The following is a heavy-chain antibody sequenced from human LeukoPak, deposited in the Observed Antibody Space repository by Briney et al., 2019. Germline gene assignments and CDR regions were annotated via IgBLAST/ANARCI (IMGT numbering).Heavy chain of an antibody. J-gene: IGHJ3*02. V-gene: IGHV4-39*07. CDR1: GGSISSSSYY. D-gene: IGHD3-22*01. Sequence: SETLSLTCTVSGGSISSSSYYWGWIRQPPGKGLEWIGSIYYSGSTYYNPSLKSRVTISVDTSKNQFSLKLSSVTAADTAVYYCATPRTPYYYDRGYAFDIWGQGTMVTVSS. CDR3: ATPRTPYYYDRGYAFDI. CDR2: IYYSGST.